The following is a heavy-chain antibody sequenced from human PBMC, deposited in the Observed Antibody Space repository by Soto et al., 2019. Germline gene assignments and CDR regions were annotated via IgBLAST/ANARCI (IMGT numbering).Heavy chain of an antibody. D-gene: IGHD3-22*01. CDR2: ISSSSSYI. J-gene: IGHJ4*02. V-gene: IGHV3-21*01. Sequence: GSLGLSCAASVFTFSSYSMNGVRQAAGKGLEWVSSISSSSSYIYYADSVKGRFTISRDDAKNSLYLQMNSLRAEDTAVYYCARDPDYDSSGPPGGYWGQGTLVTVSS. CDR3: ARDPDYDSSGPPGGY. CDR1: VFTFSSYS.